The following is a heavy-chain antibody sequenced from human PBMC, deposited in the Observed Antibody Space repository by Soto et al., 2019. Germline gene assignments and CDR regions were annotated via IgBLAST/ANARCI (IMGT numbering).Heavy chain of an antibody. CDR1: GGSISSGGYY. D-gene: IGHD6-13*01. Sequence: SETLYLTCTVSGGSISSGGYYGSWIRQHPGKGLEWIGYIYYSGSTYYNPSLKSRVTISVDTSKNQFSLKLSSVTATDTAVYYCARGYGSSSGSYFDYWGQGTLVTVSS. J-gene: IGHJ4*02. V-gene: IGHV4-31*03. CDR3: ARGYGSSSGSYFDY. CDR2: IYYSGST.